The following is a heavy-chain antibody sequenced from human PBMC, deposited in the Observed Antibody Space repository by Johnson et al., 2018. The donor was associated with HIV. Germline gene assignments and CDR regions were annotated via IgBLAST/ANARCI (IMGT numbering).Heavy chain of an antibody. CDR2: ISFDGNLK. V-gene: IGHV3-30*04. Sequence: QVQLVESGGGLVQPGGSLRLSCAASGFTFSSYAMHWVRQAPGQGPEWVAVISFDGNLKKYADSVKGPFTISRDNAKNSLYLQMNSLRAEDTAVYYCARFRRAYCAGDCPSRAFDIWGQGTMVTVSS. D-gene: IGHD2-21*02. CDR1: GFTFSSYA. J-gene: IGHJ3*02. CDR3: ARFRRAYCAGDCPSRAFDI.